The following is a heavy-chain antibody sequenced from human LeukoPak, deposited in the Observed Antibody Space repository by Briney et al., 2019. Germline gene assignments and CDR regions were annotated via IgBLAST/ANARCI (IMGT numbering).Heavy chain of an antibody. D-gene: IGHD2-15*01. Sequence: ASVKVSCKASGYTFTGYYMHWVRQAPGQGLEWMGWINPNSGGTNYAQKFQGWVTVTRDTSISTAYMELSRLRSDDTAVYYCARYLGYCSGGSCYHYGMDVWGQGTTVTVSS. CDR3: ARYLGYCSGGSCYHYGMDV. CDR2: INPNSGGT. CDR1: GYTFTGYY. J-gene: IGHJ6*02. V-gene: IGHV1-2*04.